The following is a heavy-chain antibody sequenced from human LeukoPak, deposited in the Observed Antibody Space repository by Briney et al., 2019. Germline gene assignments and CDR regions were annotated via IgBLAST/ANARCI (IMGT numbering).Heavy chain of an antibody. CDR2: IYYSGST. J-gene: IGHJ6*02. CDR1: GGSISSSSYC. V-gene: IGHV4-39*01. Sequence: SETLSLTCTVSGGSISSSSYCWGWIRQPPGKGLEWIGSIYYSGSTYYNPSLESRVTISVDTSKNQFSLKLNSVTAADTAAYYCARLETGTTERMDVWGQGTTVTVSS. CDR3: ARLETGTTERMDV. D-gene: IGHD1-7*01.